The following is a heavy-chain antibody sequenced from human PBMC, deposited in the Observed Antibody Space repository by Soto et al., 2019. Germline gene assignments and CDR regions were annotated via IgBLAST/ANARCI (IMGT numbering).Heavy chain of an antibody. CDR2: ISYDGSNK. CDR1: GFTFSSYA. V-gene: IGHV3-30-3*01. Sequence: GGSLRLSCAASGFTFSSYAMHWVRQAPGKGLEWVAVISYDGSNKYYADSVKGRFTISRDNSKNTLYLQMNSLRAEDTAVYYCAGGFGENWNWFDPWGQGTLVTVSS. D-gene: IGHD3-10*01. CDR3: AGGFGENWNWFDP. J-gene: IGHJ5*02.